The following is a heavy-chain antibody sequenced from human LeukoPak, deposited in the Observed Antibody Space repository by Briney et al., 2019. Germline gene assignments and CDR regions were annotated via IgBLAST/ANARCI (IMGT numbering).Heavy chain of an antibody. D-gene: IGHD3-16*02. V-gene: IGHV4-59*01. J-gene: IGHJ3*02. CDR1: GGSISSYY. CDR3: ARGADGRVKYGYLDAFDI. Sequence: PSETLSLTCTVSGGSISSYYWSWIRQPPGKGLEWIGYIYYSGSTNYNPSLKSRVTISVDTSKNQFSLKLSSVTAADTAVYYCARGADGRVKYGYLDAFDIWGQGTMVTVSS. CDR2: IYYSGST.